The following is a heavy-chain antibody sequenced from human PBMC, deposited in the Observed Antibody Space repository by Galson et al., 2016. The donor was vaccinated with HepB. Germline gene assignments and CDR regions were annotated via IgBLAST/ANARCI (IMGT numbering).Heavy chain of an antibody. Sequence: SLRLSCAASGFNVRSSYINWIRRPPGKGLEWVSVIFSGGNTEYGDSVRGRFTISRDNSKNTVSLQMNGLRREDTAVYYRARDFLAPSGYEGGMDVWGQGTAVTVSS. V-gene: IGHV3-53*05. D-gene: IGHD5-12*01. CDR3: ARDFLAPSGYEGGMDV. CDR1: GFNVRSSY. J-gene: IGHJ6*02. CDR2: IFSGGNT.